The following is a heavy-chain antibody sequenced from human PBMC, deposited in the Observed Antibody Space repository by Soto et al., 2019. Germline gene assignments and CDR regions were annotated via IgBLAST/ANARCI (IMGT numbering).Heavy chain of an antibody. CDR3: EREVEGVVPAAMRHYYYYYMDV. V-gene: IGHV1-24*01. J-gene: IGHJ6*03. CDR1: GYTLTELS. CDR2: FDPEDGET. D-gene: IGHD2-2*01. Sequence: ASVKVSCKVSGYTLTELSMHWVRQAPGKGLEWMGGFDPEDGETIYAQKYQGRVTMTEDTSTDTAYMKQSSLRSENTAEYYCEREVEGVVPAAMRHYYYYYMDVWGKGTTVTVSS.